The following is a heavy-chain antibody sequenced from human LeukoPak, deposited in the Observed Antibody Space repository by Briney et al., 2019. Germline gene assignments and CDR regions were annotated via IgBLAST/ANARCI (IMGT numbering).Heavy chain of an antibody. CDR1: GGTFSSYA. CDR2: IIPIFGTA. D-gene: IGHD5-12*01. V-gene: IGHV1-69*13. CDR3: ARDHRMATGSFDY. J-gene: IGHJ4*02. Sequence: ASVKVSCKASGGTFSSYAISWVRQAPGQGLEWMGGIIPIFGTANYAQKFQGRVTITADESTSTAYMELSSLRSEDTAVYYCARDHRMATGSFDYWGQGTLVTVSS.